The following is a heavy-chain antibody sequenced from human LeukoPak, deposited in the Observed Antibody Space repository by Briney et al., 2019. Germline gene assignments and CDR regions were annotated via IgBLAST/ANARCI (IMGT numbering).Heavy chain of an antibody. CDR3: ARDVLGRSGEQLDY. V-gene: IGHV3-7*03. D-gene: IGHD3-3*01. CDR1: GFTFSTYW. CDR2: IKQDGSQK. J-gene: IGHJ4*02. Sequence: GGSLRLSCATSGFTFSTYWMTWVRQAPGKGLEWVANIKQDGSQKYYVDSVKGRFTISRDNAKNSLYLQMNSLRVEDTAVYYCARDVLGRSGEQLDYWGQGTLVTVSS.